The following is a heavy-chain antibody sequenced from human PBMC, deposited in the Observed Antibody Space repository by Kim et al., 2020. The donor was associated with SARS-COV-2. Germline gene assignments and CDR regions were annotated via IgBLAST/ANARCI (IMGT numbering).Heavy chain of an antibody. Sequence: SVKVSCKASGGTFSSYAISWVRQAPGQGLEWMGGIIPIFGTANYAQKFQGRVTITADESTSTAYMELSSLRSEDTAVYYCARGEPQYSSGHMGSWFDPWGQGTLVTVSS. D-gene: IGHD6-19*01. CDR2: IIPIFGTA. CDR3: ARGEPQYSSGHMGSWFDP. V-gene: IGHV1-69*13. CDR1: GGTFSSYA. J-gene: IGHJ5*02.